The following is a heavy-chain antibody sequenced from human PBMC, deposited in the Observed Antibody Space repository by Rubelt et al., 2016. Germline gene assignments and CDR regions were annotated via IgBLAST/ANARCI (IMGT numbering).Heavy chain of an antibody. CDR2: ISSDSTYI. V-gene: IGHV3-21*04. D-gene: IGHD1-26*01. Sequence: GGGLVKPGGSLRLSCAASGFTFSNYRMTWVRQAPGKGLEWVSSISSDSTYIYYADSVKGRFTISRDNAKNSLYLQVNSLRGEDTAVYYCARALPQWEIYSWGQGTLITVSS. CDR1: GFTFSNYR. CDR3: ARALPQWEIYS. J-gene: IGHJ4*02.